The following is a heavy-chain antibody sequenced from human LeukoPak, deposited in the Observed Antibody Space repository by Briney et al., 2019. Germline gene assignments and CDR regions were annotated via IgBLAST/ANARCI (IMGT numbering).Heavy chain of an antibody. V-gene: IGHV3-48*03. CDR1: GLTFSSYE. J-gene: IGHJ4*02. CDR3: ARDTMVRGVADY. D-gene: IGHD3-10*01. Sequence: QAGGSLRLSCAASGLTFSSYEMNWVRQAPGKGLEWASYISSSGSTIYYADSVKGRFTISRDNAKNSLYLQMNSLRAEDTAVDYWARDTMVRGVADYGGQGTLVTVSS. CDR2: ISSSGSTI.